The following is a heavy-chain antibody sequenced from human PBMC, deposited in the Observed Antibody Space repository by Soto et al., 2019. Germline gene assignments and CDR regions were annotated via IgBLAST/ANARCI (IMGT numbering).Heavy chain of an antibody. Sequence: QVQLVQSGAEVKKPGASVKVSCKASGYTFTSYGISWVRQAPGQGLEWMGWISAYNGNTNYAQKLQGRVTMTTDTSTSTAYMERRSLRSDDTAVYYCARDRPYCSGGSCYYYYGMDVWGQGTTVTVSS. CDR1: GYTFTSYG. V-gene: IGHV1-18*01. J-gene: IGHJ6*02. D-gene: IGHD2-15*01. CDR3: ARDRPYCSGGSCYYYYGMDV. CDR2: ISAYNGNT.